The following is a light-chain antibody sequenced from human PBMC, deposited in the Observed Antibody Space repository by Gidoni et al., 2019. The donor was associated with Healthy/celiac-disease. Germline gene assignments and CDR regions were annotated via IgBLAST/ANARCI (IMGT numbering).Light chain of an antibody. CDR2: WAS. CDR3: QQYYSTPWT. V-gene: IGKV4-1*01. CDR1: QSVLYSSNNKKY. Sequence: DIVMTQSLDSVAVSVGERATINCKYSQSVLYSSNNKKYLAWYQQKPGQPPKLLIYWASTRESGVPDRFSGSGSGTDFTLTISSLQAEDVAVYYCQQYYSTPWTFGQGTKVEIK. J-gene: IGKJ1*01.